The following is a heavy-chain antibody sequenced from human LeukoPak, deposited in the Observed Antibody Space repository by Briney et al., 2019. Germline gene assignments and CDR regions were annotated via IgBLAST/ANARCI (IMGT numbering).Heavy chain of an antibody. D-gene: IGHD6-13*01. CDR3: AKKFPGTVAAGPDH. J-gene: IGHJ4*02. V-gene: IGHV1-18*01. CDR2: ISAYSGNT. CDR1: GYTFSSYG. Sequence: ASVKVSCKASGYTFSSYGISWVRQAPGQGLEWMGWISAYSGNTNYAQKVQGRVTMTTDTPTSTAYMELRSLRSDDTAVYYCAKKFPGTVAAGPDHWGQGTLVTVSS.